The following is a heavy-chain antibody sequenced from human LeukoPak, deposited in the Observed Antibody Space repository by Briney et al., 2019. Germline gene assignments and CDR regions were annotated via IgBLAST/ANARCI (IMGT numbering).Heavy chain of an antibody. V-gene: IGHV4-59*01. CDR3: AGDSGYDYGRVYFDL. Sequence: PSETLSLTCSVSGGSIGTYFWTWIRQPPGKGLEWLGYNSYSGGANYNPSLKGRLTISLDPSNNQFSLRLSSMTAADTAVYYCAGDSGYDYGRVYFDLWGQGTLVTVSS. D-gene: IGHD4/OR15-4a*01. J-gene: IGHJ4*02. CDR2: NSYSGGA. CDR1: GGSIGTYF.